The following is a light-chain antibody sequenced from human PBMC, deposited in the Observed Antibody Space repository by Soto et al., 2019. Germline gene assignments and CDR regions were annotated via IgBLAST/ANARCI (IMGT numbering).Light chain of an antibody. CDR1: SSDVGGYNF. J-gene: IGLJ3*02. CDR3: SSYTTTRTLV. Sequence: QSALTQPASVSGSPGQSITISCTGTSSDVGGYNFVSWYQQHPGKAPKLMIYEVSHRPSGVSNRFSGSKSGNTASLIISGLQAEDEADYYCSSYTTTRTLVFGGGTKLTVL. CDR2: EVS. V-gene: IGLV2-14*01.